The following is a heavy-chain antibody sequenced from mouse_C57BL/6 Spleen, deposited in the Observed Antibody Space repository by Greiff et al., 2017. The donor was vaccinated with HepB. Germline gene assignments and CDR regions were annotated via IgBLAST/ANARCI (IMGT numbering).Heavy chain of an antibody. J-gene: IGHJ1*03. V-gene: IGHV5-4*01. CDR3: ARDDYDHWYFDV. CDR2: ISDGGSYT. CDR1: GFTFSSYA. D-gene: IGHD2-4*01. Sequence: EVQGVESGGGLVKPGGSLKLSCAASGFTFSSYAMSWVRQTPEKRLEWVATISDGGSYTYYPDNVKGRFTISRDNAKNNLYLQMSHLKSEDTAMYYCARDDYDHWYFDVWGTGTTVTVSS.